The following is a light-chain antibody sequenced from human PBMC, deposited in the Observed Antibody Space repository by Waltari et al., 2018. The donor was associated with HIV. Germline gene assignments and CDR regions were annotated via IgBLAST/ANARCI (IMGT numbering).Light chain of an antibody. J-gene: IGLJ1*01. CDR2: EVS. V-gene: IGLV2-23*02. CDR3: CSYASGSTFV. Sequence: QSALTQPASVSGSPGQSITISCTGTSSDLGSYDLVSWYQQHPGKAPKVRIYEVSKRPSGVSNRFSGSKSGNTASLIISGLQAEDEAEYYCCSYASGSTFVFGTGTKVTVL. CDR1: SSDLGSYDL.